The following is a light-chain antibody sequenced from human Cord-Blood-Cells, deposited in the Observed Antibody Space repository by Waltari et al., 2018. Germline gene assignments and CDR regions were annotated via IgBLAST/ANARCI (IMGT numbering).Light chain of an antibody. CDR1: QSVLYRSKNETY. Sequence: DIVMTQSPDSLAVSLGERATINCKSSQSVLYRSKNETYLAWYQQKPGQPPKLLIYWSSTRESGVPDRFSGSGSGKDFTLTISSLQAEDVAVYYCQQYYSTPYTFGQGTKLEIK. CDR3: QQYYSTPYT. CDR2: WSS. J-gene: IGKJ2*01. V-gene: IGKV4-1*01.